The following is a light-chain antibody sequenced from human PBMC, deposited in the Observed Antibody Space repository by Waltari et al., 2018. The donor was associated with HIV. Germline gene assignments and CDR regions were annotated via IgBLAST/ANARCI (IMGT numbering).Light chain of an antibody. CDR2: DAS. CDR1: QDISNC. Sequence: DIQMTQSTSSLSASVGTRVTIPCQASQDISNCLNWYQQEPGKAPKLLIYDASNLQTGVTSRFSGSGSGTDFTFTISSLQPEDIATYYCQQYERLPITFGQGTRLEIK. J-gene: IGKJ5*01. V-gene: IGKV1-33*01. CDR3: QQYERLPIT.